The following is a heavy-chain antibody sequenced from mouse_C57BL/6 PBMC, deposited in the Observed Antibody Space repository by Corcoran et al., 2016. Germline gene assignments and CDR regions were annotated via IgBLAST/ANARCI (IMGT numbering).Heavy chain of an antibody. V-gene: IGHV1-75*01. D-gene: IGHD1-1*01. Sequence: QVQLQQSGPELMKPGASVKISCKASGYTFTDYYINWVKQRPGQGLEWIGWIFPGSGSTYYNEKFKGKATLTVDKSSSTAYMLLSSLTSEDSAVYFCARSGYYGSSYNAMDYWGQGTSVTVSS. CDR2: IFPGSGST. CDR1: GYTFTDYY. J-gene: IGHJ4*01. CDR3: ARSGYYGSSYNAMDY.